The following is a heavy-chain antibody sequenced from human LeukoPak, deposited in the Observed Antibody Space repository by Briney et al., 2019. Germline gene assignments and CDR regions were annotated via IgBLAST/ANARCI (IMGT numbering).Heavy chain of an antibody. CDR2: INHSGST. D-gene: IGHD6-19*01. V-gene: IGHV4-34*01. CDR3: ARIEQWLVGYFDY. Sequence: SETLSLTRAVYGGSFSGYYWSWIRQPPGKGLEWIGEINHSGSTNYNPSLKSRVTISVDTSKNQFSLKLSSVTAADTAVYYCARIEQWLVGYFDYWGQGTLVTVSS. CDR1: GGSFSGYY. J-gene: IGHJ4*02.